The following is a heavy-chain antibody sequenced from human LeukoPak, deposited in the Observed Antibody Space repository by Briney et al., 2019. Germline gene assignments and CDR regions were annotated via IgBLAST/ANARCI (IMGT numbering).Heavy chain of an antibody. D-gene: IGHD2-2*02. J-gene: IGHJ6*03. V-gene: IGHV3-30*02. CDR1: GFTFNRYA. CDR3: ARDRYCSSTSCYTVDYYYYYMDV. CDR2: IRYDGSDK. Sequence: GGSLRLSCAASGFTFNRYAMHWVRQAPGKGLEWVAFIRYDGSDKYYADSVKGRFTISRDNSKNTLYLQMNSLRAEDTAVYYCARDRYCSSTSCYTVDYYYYYMDVWGKGTTVTVSS.